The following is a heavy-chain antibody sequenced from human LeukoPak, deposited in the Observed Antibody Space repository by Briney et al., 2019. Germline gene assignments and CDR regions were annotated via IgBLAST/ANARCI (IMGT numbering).Heavy chain of an antibody. CDR1: YA. V-gene: IGHV3-23*01. CDR2: ISGSGGST. J-gene: IGHJ5*02. Sequence: YAFRWVRHHPRKELEWVSAISGSGGSTYYADSVKGRFTISRENSKNTLYLQMNSLRAEDTAVYYCAKANWSDPWGQGTLVTVSS. CDR3: AKANWSDP.